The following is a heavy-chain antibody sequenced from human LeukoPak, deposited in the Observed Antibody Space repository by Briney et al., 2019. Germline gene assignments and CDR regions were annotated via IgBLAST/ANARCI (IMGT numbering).Heavy chain of an antibody. CDR1: GGTFSSYT. CDR3: ARDRGITMVRGVKSNSFDY. J-gene: IGHJ4*02. D-gene: IGHD3-10*01. V-gene: IGHV1-69*04. CDR2: IIPILGIA. Sequence: ASVKVSCKASGGTFSSYTISWVRQAPGQGLEWMGRIIPILGIANYAQKFQGRVTITADKSTSTAYMELSSLRSEDTAVYYCARDRGITMVRGVKSNSFDYWGQGTLVTVSS.